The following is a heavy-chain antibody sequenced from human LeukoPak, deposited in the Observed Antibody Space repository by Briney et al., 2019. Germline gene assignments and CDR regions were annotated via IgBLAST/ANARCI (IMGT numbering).Heavy chain of an antibody. CDR3: ARVGLGLLVDY. CDR1: GGSISSYY. D-gene: IGHD2-21*01. Sequence: SETLSLTCTVSGGSISSYYWSWIRQPPGKGLEWIGYIYYSGSTNYNPSLKSRVTMSVDTSKNQFSLKLSSVTAADTAVYYCARVGLGLLVDYWGQGTLVTVSS. J-gene: IGHJ4*02. V-gene: IGHV4-59*12. CDR2: IYYSGST.